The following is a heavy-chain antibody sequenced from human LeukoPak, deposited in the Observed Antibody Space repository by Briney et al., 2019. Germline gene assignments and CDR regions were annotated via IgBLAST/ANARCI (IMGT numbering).Heavy chain of an antibody. CDR1: GGSISSRSYY. Sequence: PSETLSLTCTVSGGSISSRSYYWGWIRQPPGKGLEWIGSIYYSGSTYYNPSLKSRVTISVDTSKNQFSLKLSSVTAADTAVYYCASTYYDFWSGYLPHSLDYWGQGTLVTVSS. J-gene: IGHJ4*02. CDR2: IYYSGST. V-gene: IGHV4-39*07. D-gene: IGHD3-3*01. CDR3: ASTYYDFWSGYLPHSLDY.